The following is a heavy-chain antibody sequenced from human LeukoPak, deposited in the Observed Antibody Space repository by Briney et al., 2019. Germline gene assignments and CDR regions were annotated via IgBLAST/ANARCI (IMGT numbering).Heavy chain of an antibody. CDR2: IYYSGST. Sequence: PSETLSLTCTVSGGSISSYYWSWIRQPPGKGLEWIGYIYYSGSTNYNPSLKSRVTISVDTSKNQFSLKLSSVTAAVTAVYYCAREAVAGSYGAFDIWGQGTMVTVSS. V-gene: IGHV4-59*01. CDR3: AREAVAGSYGAFDI. D-gene: IGHD6-19*01. J-gene: IGHJ3*02. CDR1: GGSISSYY.